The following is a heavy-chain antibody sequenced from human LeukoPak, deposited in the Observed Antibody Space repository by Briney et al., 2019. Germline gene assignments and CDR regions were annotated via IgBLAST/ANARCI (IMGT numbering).Heavy chain of an antibody. CDR2: FDPEDGET. V-gene: IGHV1-24*01. Sequence: APVKVSCKVSGYTLTELSMHWVRQAPGKGLEWMGGFDPEDGETIYAQKFQGRVTMTEDTSTDTAYMELRSLRSDDTAVYYCARVPLYDSSGYYYTLDYWGQGTLVTVSS. J-gene: IGHJ4*02. CDR3: ARVPLYDSSGYYYTLDY. D-gene: IGHD3-22*01. CDR1: GYTLTELS.